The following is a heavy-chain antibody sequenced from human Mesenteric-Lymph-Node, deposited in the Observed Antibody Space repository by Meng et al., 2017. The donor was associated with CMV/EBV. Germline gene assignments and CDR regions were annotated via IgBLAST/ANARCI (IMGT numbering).Heavy chain of an antibody. CDR1: GYPISSITSGYY. CDR2: INHSGSS. CDR3: ARYSNWNWFDP. Sequence: GSLRLSCTVSGYPISSITSGYYWGWIRQPPGKGLEWIGEINHSGSSNYNPSLQSRVTISVDTSKKQFSLKLTSVTAADTAVYYCARYSNWNWFDPWGQGTLVTVSS. D-gene: IGHD4-11*01. V-gene: IGHV4-39*07. J-gene: IGHJ5*02.